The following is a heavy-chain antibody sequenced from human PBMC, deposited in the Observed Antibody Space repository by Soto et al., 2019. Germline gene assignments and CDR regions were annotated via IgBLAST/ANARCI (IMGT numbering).Heavy chain of an antibody. CDR3: ARPQFSGTYHDPFKI. D-gene: IGHD1-26*01. Sequence: QLQLQESGPGLVKPSETLSLTCTVSGHSISSSTYYWGWLRQPPGRGLEWIGSVYYGENTYYNPSLKSRVTLSVDTSKNLFSLNLSSVTAADTAMYYCARPQFSGTYHDPFKIWGPGTMVTVSS. CDR1: GHSISSSTYY. J-gene: IGHJ3*02. CDR2: VYYGENT. V-gene: IGHV4-39*02.